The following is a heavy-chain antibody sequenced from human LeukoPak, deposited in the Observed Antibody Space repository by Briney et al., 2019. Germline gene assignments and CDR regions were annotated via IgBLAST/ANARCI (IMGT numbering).Heavy chain of an antibody. Sequence: SETLSLTCAVYGGSFSGYYWSWIRQPPGKGLEWIEEINHSGSTNYNPSLKSRVTISVDTSKNQFSLKLSSVTAADTAVYYCARGRVNTIVRGVESDYFDYWGQGTLVTVSS. CDR3: ARGRVNTIVRGVESDYFDY. V-gene: IGHV4-34*01. D-gene: IGHD3-10*01. CDR1: GGSFSGYY. J-gene: IGHJ4*02. CDR2: INHSGST.